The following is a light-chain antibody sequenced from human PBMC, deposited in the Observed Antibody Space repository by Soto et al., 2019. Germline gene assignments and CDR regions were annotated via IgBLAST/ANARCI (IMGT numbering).Light chain of an antibody. V-gene: IGLV2-14*01. CDR1: SSDVGYYNY. J-gene: IGLJ1*01. Sequence: QSALTQPASVSGSPGQSITISCTGTSSDVGYYNYVSWYRQHPGKAPKLMIYEVSSRPSGVSDRFSGSKSGNTASLTISGLQAEDEADYYCSSYTSSSTLDVFGTGTKVTVL. CDR3: SSYTSSSTLDV. CDR2: EVS.